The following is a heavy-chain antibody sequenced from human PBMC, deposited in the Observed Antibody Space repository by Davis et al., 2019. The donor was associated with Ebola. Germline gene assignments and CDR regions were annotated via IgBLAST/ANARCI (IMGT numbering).Heavy chain of an antibody. CDR2: ISGSTGAK. D-gene: IGHD1-26*01. V-gene: IGHV3-48*02. CDR1: GFPFSTYN. Sequence: GGSLRLFCAASGFPFSTYNMNWVRQAPGKGLEWVSFISGSTGAKYYADSVKGRFTISRDNAKNSLFLQMNSLRDEDTAVYYCARDITVGAFSLDYWGQGTLVTVSS. J-gene: IGHJ4*02. CDR3: ARDITVGAFSLDY.